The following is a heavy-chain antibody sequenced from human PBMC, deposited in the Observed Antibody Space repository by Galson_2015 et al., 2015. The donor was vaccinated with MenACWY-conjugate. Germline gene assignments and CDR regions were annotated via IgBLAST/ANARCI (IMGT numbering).Heavy chain of an antibody. CDR1: GYRFTNSW. Sequence: SGAEVKKPGESLKISCKASGYRFTNSWIAWVRQMPGKGLEWMGIIYPSDSDTRNSPSFQGQVTISADKSIDTAYLQWSSLKASDTAMYYCARQGSSSSWFDPWGQGTLVTVSS. CDR3: ARQGSSSSWFDP. CDR2: IYPSDSDT. D-gene: IGHD6-6*01. J-gene: IGHJ5*02. V-gene: IGHV5-51*01.